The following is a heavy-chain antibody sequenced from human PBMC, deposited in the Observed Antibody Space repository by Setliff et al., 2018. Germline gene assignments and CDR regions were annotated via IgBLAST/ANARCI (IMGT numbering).Heavy chain of an antibody. V-gene: IGHV4-61*10. CDR3: ARGSEFYYGSGTIDS. J-gene: IGHJ4*02. Sequence: SETLSLTCTVSDGSLYSGNYYWTWIRQPAGKALEWIGHIHGTEGTHYNPSLESRVTISVDTSKNQISLKLSSVTPADAAVYYCARGSEFYYGSGTIDSWGPGTLVTVSS. CDR2: IHGTEGT. D-gene: IGHD3-10*01. CDR1: DGSLYSGNYY.